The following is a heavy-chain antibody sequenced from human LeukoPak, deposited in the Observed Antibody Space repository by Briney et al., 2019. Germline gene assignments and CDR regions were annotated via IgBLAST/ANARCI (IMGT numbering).Heavy chain of an antibody. CDR2: ISTSSSYI. CDR3: ARDYHSRAVVTAIKYAFDI. D-gene: IGHD2-21*02. V-gene: IGHV3-21*01. J-gene: IGHJ3*02. Sequence: GGSLRLSCAASGFTFNKYTMNWVRQAPGKGLEWVSSISTSSSYIYYADSVKGRFTISRDNAKNSLYLQMNSLRAEDTAVYYCARDYHSRAVVTAIKYAFDIWGQGTMVTVSS. CDR1: GFTFNKYT.